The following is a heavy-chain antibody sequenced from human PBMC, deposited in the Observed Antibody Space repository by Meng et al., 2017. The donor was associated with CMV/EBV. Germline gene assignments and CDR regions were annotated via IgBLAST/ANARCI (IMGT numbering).Heavy chain of an antibody. J-gene: IGHJ5*02. CDR1: GYTFTGYY. D-gene: IGHD2-2*01. V-gene: IGHV1-2*02. CDR3: ARDHGGVVPAYWFDP. CDR2: INPNSGGT. Sequence: ASVKVSCKASGYTFTGYYMHWVRQAPGQGLEWMGWINPNSGGTNYAQKFQGRFTMTRDTSISTAYMELSRLRSDDTAVYYCARDHGGVVPAYWFDPWGQGTLVTVSS.